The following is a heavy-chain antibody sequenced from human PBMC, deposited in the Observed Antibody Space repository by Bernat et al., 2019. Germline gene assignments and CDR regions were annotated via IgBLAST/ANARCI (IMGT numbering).Heavy chain of an antibody. V-gene: IGHV1-18*01. CDR3: ARDFYYSRGYSLKEPFDY. Sequence: QVQLVQSGIEVEKPGASVKVSCKASGYTFTSYGINWVRQAPGQGLEWMGWISVYNGNTNYEQKFQGRVTMTTDTSTSTAYLELGSLRSADTAVYYCARDFYYSRGYSLKEPFDYWGHGTLVTFSS. D-gene: IGHD3-22*01. CDR2: ISVYNGNT. CDR1: GYTFTSYG. J-gene: IGHJ4*01.